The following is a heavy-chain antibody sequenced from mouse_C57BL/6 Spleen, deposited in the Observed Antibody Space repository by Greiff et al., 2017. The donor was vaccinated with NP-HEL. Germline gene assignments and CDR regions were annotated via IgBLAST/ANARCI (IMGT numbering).Heavy chain of an antibody. CDR2: ISYDGSN. D-gene: IGHD2-4*01. V-gene: IGHV3-6*01. CDR3: ARKEGYDYDFDY. Sequence: EVQLQESGPGLVKPSQSLSLTCSVTGYSITSGYYWNWIRQFPGNKLEWMGYISYDGSNNYNPSLKNRISITRDTSKNQFFLKLNSVTTEDTATYYCARKEGYDYDFDYWGQGTTLTVSS. J-gene: IGHJ2*01. CDR1: GYSITSGYY.